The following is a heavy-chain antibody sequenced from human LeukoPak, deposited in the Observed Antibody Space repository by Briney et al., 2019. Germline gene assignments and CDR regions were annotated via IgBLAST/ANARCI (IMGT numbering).Heavy chain of an antibody. D-gene: IGHD3-16*01. CDR1: GFTFSSYA. V-gene: IGHV3-23*01. CDR2: ISGSGGST. CDR3: ARDPIGDRDTYYFDY. J-gene: IGHJ4*02. Sequence: GGSLRLSCAASGFTFSSYAMSWVRQAPGKGLEWVSAISGSGGSTYYADSVKGRFTISRDNSKNTLYLQMNSLRAEDTAVYYCARDPIGDRDTYYFDYWGQGTLVTVSS.